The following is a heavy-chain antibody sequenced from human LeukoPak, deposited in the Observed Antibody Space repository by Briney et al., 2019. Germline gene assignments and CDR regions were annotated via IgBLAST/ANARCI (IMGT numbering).Heavy chain of an antibody. J-gene: IGHJ4*02. CDR2: IYSGGST. D-gene: IGHD5-12*01. V-gene: IGHV3-66*01. CDR3: ARDRYSGYDPQYYFDY. Sequence: PGGSLRLFCAASGFTVSSNYMSWVRQAPGKGLEWVSVIYSGGSTYYADSVKGRFIIFRDNSKNTLYLQMNSLRAEDTAVYYCARDRYSGYDPQYYFDYWGQGTLVTVSS. CDR1: GFTVSSNY.